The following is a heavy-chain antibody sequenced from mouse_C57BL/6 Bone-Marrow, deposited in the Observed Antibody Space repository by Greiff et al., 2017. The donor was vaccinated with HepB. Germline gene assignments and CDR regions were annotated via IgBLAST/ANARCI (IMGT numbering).Heavy chain of an antibody. CDR2: IHPNSGST. Sequence: VQLQQPGAELVKPGASVKLSCKASGYTFTSYWMHWVKQRPGQGLEWIGMIHPNSGSTNYNEKFKSKATLTVDKSSSTAYMQLSSLTSEDSAVYYCSRASYLCFDYWGQGTTLTVSS. J-gene: IGHJ2*01. CDR1: GYTFTSYW. D-gene: IGHD6-1*01. V-gene: IGHV1-64*01. CDR3: SRASYLCFDY.